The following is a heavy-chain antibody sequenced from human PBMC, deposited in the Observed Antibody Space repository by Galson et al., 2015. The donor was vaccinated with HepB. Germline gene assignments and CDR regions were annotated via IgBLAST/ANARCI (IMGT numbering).Heavy chain of an antibody. CDR3: AKTKFGNGAYWTFEI. V-gene: IGHV3-11*01. J-gene: IGHJ3*02. Sequence: SLRLSCAASGLTFSGYTMSWVRQSPGRGLQWVSYISTNGATTYYTDPVKGRFTVARDNARNTVSLQMTGLTAEDSAVYFCAKTKFGNGAYWTFEIWGPGTLVTVSS. CDR1: GLTFSGYT. D-gene: IGHD2-8*01. CDR2: ISTNGATT.